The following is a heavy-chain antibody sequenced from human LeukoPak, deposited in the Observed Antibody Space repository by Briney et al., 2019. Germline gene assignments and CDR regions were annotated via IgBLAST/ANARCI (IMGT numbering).Heavy chain of an antibody. CDR3: ATALTRIGSCRH. CDR1: GFTFSTYA. J-gene: IGHJ4*02. D-gene: IGHD1-26*01. V-gene: IGHV3-23*01. CDR2: ISDSVGST. Sequence: PGGSLRLSCAASGFTFSTYAMTWVRQAPGKGLEWVSDISDSVGSTYYADSVKGRFTISRDNSKNTLYLQMNSLRAEDTAVYYCATALTRIGSCRHWGQGTLVTVSS.